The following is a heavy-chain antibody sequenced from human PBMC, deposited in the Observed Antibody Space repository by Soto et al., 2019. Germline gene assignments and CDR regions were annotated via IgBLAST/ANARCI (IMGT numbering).Heavy chain of an antibody. J-gene: IGHJ4*02. CDR3: ARVRGSVHFDY. Sequence: GGSLRLSCAASGFTVSSNYMSWVRQAPGKGLEWVSVIYSGGSTYYADSVKGRFTISRDNSKNTLYLQMNSLRAEDRAVYYWARVRGSVHFDYWGQGTLVTVSS. CDR1: GFTVSSNY. D-gene: IGHD2-15*01. CDR2: IYSGGST. V-gene: IGHV3-53*01.